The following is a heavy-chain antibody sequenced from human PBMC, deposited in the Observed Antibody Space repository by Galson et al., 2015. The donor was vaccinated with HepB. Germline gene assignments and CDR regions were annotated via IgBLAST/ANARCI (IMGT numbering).Heavy chain of an antibody. CDR2: IIPIIEKI. V-gene: IGHV1-69*10. D-gene: IGHD3-10*02. CDR3: ALHCSGSYYYFDS. CDR1: GGTFSSYA. J-gene: IGHJ4*02. Sequence: SVKVSCKASGGTFSSYAISWVRQAPGQGPEWMGGIIPIIEKINYAERFQGRVTISADKVTTTIYMELTSLRSEDTAVYYCALHCSGSYYYFDSWGQGALVTVSS.